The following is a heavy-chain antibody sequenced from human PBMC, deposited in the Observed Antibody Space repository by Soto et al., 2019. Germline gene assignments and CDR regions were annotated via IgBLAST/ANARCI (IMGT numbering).Heavy chain of an antibody. CDR1: GDSVSSNSAA. CDR2: TYYRSKWYN. CDR3: AREITMVRGVTPRTYYYGMDV. J-gene: IGHJ6*02. Sequence: PSQTLSLTCAISGDSVSSNSAAWNWIRQSPSRGLEWLGRTYYRSKWYNDYAVSVKSRITINPDTSKNQFSLQLNSVTPEDTAVYYCAREITMVRGVTPRTYYYGMDVWGQGTTVTVSS. D-gene: IGHD3-10*01. V-gene: IGHV6-1*01.